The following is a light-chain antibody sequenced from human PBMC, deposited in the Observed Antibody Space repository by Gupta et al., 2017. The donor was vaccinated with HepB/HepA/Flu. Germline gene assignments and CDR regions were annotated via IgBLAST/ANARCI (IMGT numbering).Light chain of an antibody. CDR1: QSIRSSK. J-gene: IGKJ4*01. V-gene: IGKV3-15*01. Sequence: EIVMTQSPATLSVSPGERVTLSCRASQSIRSSKLAWYQQKAGQAPRVLIYDASTRATGIPVRFSGSGSGTEFTLTISSLQSEDSGIYYCQQDKDWPLTFGGGTKVEIK. CDR2: DAS. CDR3: QQDKDWPLT.